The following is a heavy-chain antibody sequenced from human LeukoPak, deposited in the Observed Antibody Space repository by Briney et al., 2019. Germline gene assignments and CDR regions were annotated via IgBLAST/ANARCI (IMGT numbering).Heavy chain of an antibody. CDR2: IWYDGSNK. CDR1: GFTFSSYG. Sequence: GGSLRLSCAASGFTFSSYGMHWVRQAPGKGLEWVAVIWYDGSNKYYGDSVKGRFTISRDNSKNTLYLQMNSLRAEDTVVYYCARETWAGTYYYYMDVWGKGTRVTVSS. V-gene: IGHV3-33*01. J-gene: IGHJ6*03. D-gene: IGHD3-10*01. CDR3: ARETWAGTYYYYMDV.